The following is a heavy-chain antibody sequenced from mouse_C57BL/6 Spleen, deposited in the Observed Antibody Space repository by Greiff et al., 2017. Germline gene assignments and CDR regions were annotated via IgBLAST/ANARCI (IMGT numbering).Heavy chain of an antibody. V-gene: IGHV1-15*01. Sequence: VQLQQSGAELVRPGASVTLSCKASGYTFTDYEMHWVKQTPVHGLEWIGAIDPETGGTAYNQKFKGKAILTADKSSSTAYMELRSLTSEDSAVYYCTRGGDTTVVATWDYYFDYWGQGTTLTVSS. J-gene: IGHJ2*01. CDR3: TRGGDTTVVATWDYYFDY. D-gene: IGHD1-1*01. CDR1: GYTFTDYE. CDR2: IDPETGGT.